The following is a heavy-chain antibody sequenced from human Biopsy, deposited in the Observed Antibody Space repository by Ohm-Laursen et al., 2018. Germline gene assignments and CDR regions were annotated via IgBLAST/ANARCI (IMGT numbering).Heavy chain of an antibody. V-gene: IGHV1-8*01. Sequence: ATVKISCKASGYTFTSYDITWMRQASGQGPEWIGWLNPVSGNSNFGQKFRGRVTVTSDTSISTAYMELSGLTSDDTATYYCGRAVRNQLLTDPWGQGTLVTVTS. CDR3: GRAVRNQLLTDP. D-gene: IGHD1-7*01. CDR2: LNPVSGNS. J-gene: IGHJ5*02. CDR1: GYTFTSYD.